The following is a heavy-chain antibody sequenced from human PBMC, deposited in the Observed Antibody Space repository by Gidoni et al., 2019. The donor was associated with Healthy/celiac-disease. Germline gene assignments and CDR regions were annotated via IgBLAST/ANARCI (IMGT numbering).Heavy chain of an antibody. V-gene: IGHV3-23*01. J-gene: IGHJ5*02. CDR1: GFTFSSYA. CDR2: ISGSGGST. D-gene: IGHD2-2*01. CDR3: AKCEYGYQPLLLWGNWFDP. Sequence: EVQLLESGGGLVQPGGSLRLSCAASGFTFSSYAMSGVRQAPGKGLVWVSAISGSGGSTYYADSVKGRFTISRDNSKNTLYLQMNSLRAEDTAVYYCAKCEYGYQPLLLWGNWFDPWGQGTLVTVSS.